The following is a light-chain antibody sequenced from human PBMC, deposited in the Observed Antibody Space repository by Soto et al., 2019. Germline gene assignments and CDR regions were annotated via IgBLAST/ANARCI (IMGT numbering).Light chain of an antibody. CDR2: GAS. CDR1: QSVSSSY. J-gene: IGKJ1*01. Sequence: EIVLTQSPGTLSLSPGERATLSCRASQSVSSSYLAWYQQKPGQAPRLLIYGASSRATGIPDRFSGSGSGTDFTLTISSLQPEDFATYFCQQSFSTPRTFGQGTRVELK. CDR3: QQSFSTPRT. V-gene: IGKV3-20*01.